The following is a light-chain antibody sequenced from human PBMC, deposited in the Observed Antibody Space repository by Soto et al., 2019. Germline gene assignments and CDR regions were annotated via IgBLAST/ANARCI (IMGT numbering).Light chain of an antibody. Sequence: QSVLTQPPPVSGAPGQRVTISCTGSSSNIGAGYDVHWYQQLPGTAPKLLIYGISNRPSGVPDRFSGSKSGTSASLAITGLQAEDEADYYCQSYDSSLSGWEVFGGGTKLTVL. CDR1: SSNIGAGYD. J-gene: IGLJ2*01. CDR3: QSYDSSLSGWEV. CDR2: GIS. V-gene: IGLV1-40*01.